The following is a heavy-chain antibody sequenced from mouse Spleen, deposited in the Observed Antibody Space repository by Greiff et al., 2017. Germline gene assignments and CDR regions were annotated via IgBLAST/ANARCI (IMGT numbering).Heavy chain of an antibody. J-gene: IGHJ2*01. CDR3: ARSDGYYCYFDY. Sequence: ESGPGLVKPSQSLSLTCTVTGYSITSDYAWNWIRQFPGNKLEWMGYISYSGSTSYNPSLKSRISITRDTSKNQFFLQLNSVTTEDTATYYCARSDGYYCYFDYWGQGTTLTVS. D-gene: IGHD2-3*01. CDR1: GYSITSDYA. CDR2: ISYSGST. V-gene: IGHV3-2*02.